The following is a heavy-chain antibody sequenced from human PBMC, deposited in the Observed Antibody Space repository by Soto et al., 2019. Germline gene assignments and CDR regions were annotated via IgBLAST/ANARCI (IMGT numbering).Heavy chain of an antibody. D-gene: IGHD3-10*01. CDR2: ISGSGGST. J-gene: IGHJ4*02. V-gene: IGHV3-23*01. CDR3: GKDLWFGEPDY. CDR1: RFTFSSYA. Sequence: EGSLRLSCAASRFTFSSYAMSWVRQAPGKGLEWVSAISGSGGSTYYADSVKGRFTISRDNSKNTLYLQMNSLRAEDTAVYYCGKDLWFGEPDYWGQGTLVTVSS.